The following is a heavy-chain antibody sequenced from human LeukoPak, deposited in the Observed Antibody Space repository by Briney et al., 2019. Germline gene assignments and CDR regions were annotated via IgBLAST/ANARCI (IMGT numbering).Heavy chain of an antibody. CDR2: IYHSGSA. D-gene: IGHD3-22*01. CDR3: ARDPGYDSSGYYDY. J-gene: IGHJ4*02. CDR1: GVSISSYDYY. V-gene: IGHV4-30-4*01. Sequence: PSQTLSLTCTVSGVSISSYDYYWSWIRQPPGEGVEWIAYIYHSGSAFYNPSLRSRVTISVDTSMNQFSLRLSSVTAADTAVYYCARDPGYDSSGYYDYWGQGTLVTVSS.